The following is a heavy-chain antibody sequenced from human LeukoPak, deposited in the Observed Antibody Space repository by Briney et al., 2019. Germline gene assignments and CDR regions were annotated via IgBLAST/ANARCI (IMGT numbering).Heavy chain of an antibody. J-gene: IGHJ5*02. CDR3: ERLTLTGVGGRGWFDA. CDR2: MPYDENVADNEIP. Sequence: SETLSLTCIVSGDSISNSGWSWGWIRQPPGKGLEWIGTMPYDENVADNEIPSYNPSLKSRVSISADTSKNQLSLKVNSVTAADTASYYCERLTLTGVGGRGWFDAWGQGTLVIVSS. V-gene: IGHV4-39*01. D-gene: IGHD3-3*01. CDR1: GDSISNSGWS.